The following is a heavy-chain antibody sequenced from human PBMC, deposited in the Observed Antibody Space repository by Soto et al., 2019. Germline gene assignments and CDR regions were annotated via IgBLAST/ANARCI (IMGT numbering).Heavy chain of an antibody. CDR2: IFPSDSDT. Sequence: EESLTISCRTSGDKFTSYWIAWVLQMPGKGLEWMGIIFPSDSDTRYSPSLQGQVTISADRSTSTVFLQWASLKASDTAVYFCARKDKSGYFNWFDPWGQGTMVTVSS. J-gene: IGHJ5*02. V-gene: IGHV5-51*01. D-gene: IGHD3-22*01. CDR1: GDKFTSYW. CDR3: ARKDKSGYFNWFDP.